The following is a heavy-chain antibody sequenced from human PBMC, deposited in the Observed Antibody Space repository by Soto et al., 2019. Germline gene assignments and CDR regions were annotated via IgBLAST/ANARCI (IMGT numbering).Heavy chain of an antibody. CDR3: AHSRNLITEDAKVGDFAY. Sequence: QITLKESGPTLVKPTQTLTLTCNFSGFSLTTDGVGVGWVRQPPGGALEWLSLIYWDDDERYSPSLKTRLTITKDPSKNQVDLIMTNMDPVDTATYYCAHSRNLITEDAKVGDFAYWGQGILVTVSS. CDR2: IYWDDDE. J-gene: IGHJ4*02. CDR1: GFSLTTDGVG. D-gene: IGHD3-10*01. V-gene: IGHV2-5*02.